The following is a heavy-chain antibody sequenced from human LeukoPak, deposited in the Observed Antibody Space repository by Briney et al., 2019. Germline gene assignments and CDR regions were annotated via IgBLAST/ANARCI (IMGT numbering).Heavy chain of an antibody. V-gene: IGHV3-64*01. J-gene: IGHJ4*02. CDR3: ARDHYDSSGYWYYFDY. CDR2: ISSNGGST. CDR1: GFTFSGYA. Sequence: GXLRLSCAASGFTFSGYAMHWVRQAPGKGLEYVSAISSNGGSTYYANSVKDRFTISRDNSKKTLYLQMGSLRAADMAVYYCARDHYDSSGYWYYFDYWGQGTLVTVSS. D-gene: IGHD3-22*01.